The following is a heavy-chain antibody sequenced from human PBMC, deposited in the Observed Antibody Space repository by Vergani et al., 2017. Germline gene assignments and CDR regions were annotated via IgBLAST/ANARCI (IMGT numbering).Heavy chain of an antibody. V-gene: IGHV4-61*10. CDR2: IYYSGST. D-gene: IGHD2-8*01. CDR1: GGSVRTSIGYY. J-gene: IGHJ4*02. CDR3: AREGYCTNGVCFTLFDV. Sequence: QVQLQESGPGLVKPSQTLSLSCTVSGGSVRTSIGYYWTWIRQPAGKTLEWIGYIYYSGSTNYNPSLKSRVTISIDTSTHQFSLNLRSVTAADTAVYYCAREGYCTNGVCFTLFDVWGQGALVTVSS.